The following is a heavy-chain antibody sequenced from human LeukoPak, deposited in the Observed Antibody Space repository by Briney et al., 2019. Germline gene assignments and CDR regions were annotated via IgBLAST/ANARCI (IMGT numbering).Heavy chain of an antibody. V-gene: IGHV1-18*01. Sequence: GASVKVSCKASGYTFTSYGINWVRQAPGQGLEWMGWIRVYNGNTNYAQKLQGRVTMTTDTSTSTAYMELRSLRSDDTAVYYCARALPHRRLMDTTMEQHWFDPWGQGTLVTVSS. CDR3: ARALPHRRLMDTTMEQHWFDP. CDR2: IRVYNGNT. J-gene: IGHJ5*02. D-gene: IGHD5-18*01. CDR1: GYTFTSYG.